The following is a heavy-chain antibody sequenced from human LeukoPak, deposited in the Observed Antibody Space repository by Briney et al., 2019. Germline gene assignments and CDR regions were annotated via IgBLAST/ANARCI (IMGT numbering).Heavy chain of an antibody. CDR2: IYYSGST. CDR1: GGSISSSSYY. V-gene: IGHV4-39*07. D-gene: IGHD6-13*01. CDR3: ARGNSSSWLFGNYYYYYGMDV. Sequence: PSETLSLTCTVSGGSISSSSYYWGWIRQPPGKGLEWIGSIYYSGSTNYNPSLKSRVTISVDTSKNQFSLKLSSVTAADTAVYYCARGNSSSWLFGNYYYYYGMDVWGQGTTVTVSS. J-gene: IGHJ6*02.